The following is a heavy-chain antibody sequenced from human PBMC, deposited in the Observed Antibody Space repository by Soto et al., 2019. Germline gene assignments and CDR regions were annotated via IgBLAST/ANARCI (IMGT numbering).Heavy chain of an antibody. D-gene: IGHD4-17*01. CDR3: ARGTTVTTSPTYYYMDV. V-gene: IGHV1-18*01. CDR1: GYTFSSYP. CDR2: ISPYNGDT. J-gene: IGHJ6*03. Sequence: ASVKVSCKASGYTFSSYPISWVRQAPGQGLEWMGWISPYNGDTNYAQHLQGRLTMTTDTSTTTAYMDLRSLISDDTAIYYCARGTTVTTSPTYYYMDVWGKGTTVIVS.